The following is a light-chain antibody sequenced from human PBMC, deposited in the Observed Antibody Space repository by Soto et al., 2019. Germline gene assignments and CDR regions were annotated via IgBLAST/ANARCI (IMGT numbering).Light chain of an antibody. CDR2: DAS. Sequence: EIVLTQSPATLSLSPGERATLSCRASQSVSSYLAWYQQKPGQAPRLLIYDASNRATGIPARFSGSGSGTDLTLIISSLEPEDFAVDYCQQRSNWPPRAFGRETKVEIK. J-gene: IGKJ1*01. V-gene: IGKV3-11*01. CDR1: QSVSSY. CDR3: QQRSNWPPRA.